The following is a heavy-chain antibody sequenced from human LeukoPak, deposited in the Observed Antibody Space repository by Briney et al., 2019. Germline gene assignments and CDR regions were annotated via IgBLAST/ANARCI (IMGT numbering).Heavy chain of an antibody. CDR3: AREGGHSGGYDFDC. CDR1: GFTFSSYW. D-gene: IGHD1-26*01. CDR2: IRQAGSEK. Sequence: GGSLRLSCEASGFTFSSYWMSWVRQAPGKGLEWVANIRQAGSEKYYVDSVKGRFTISRDNTKNSLYLQMNSLRVEDTAVYYCAREGGHSGGYDFDCWGQGTLVTVSS. V-gene: IGHV3-7*01. J-gene: IGHJ4*02.